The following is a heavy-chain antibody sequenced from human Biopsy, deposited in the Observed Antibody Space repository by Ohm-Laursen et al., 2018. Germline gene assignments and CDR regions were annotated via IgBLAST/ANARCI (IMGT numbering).Heavy chain of an antibody. CDR2: IRSESSGGTR. CDR3: SKWTGGYSYSSL. D-gene: IGHD5-12*01. Sequence: SLRLSCTASGFNFGDSGMGWFRQAPGKGLECVGLIRSESSGGTREYAAPVKGRFTVSRDDSKSIAYLDMNSLKTEDTAMYYCSKWTGGYSYSSLWGRGTLVTVSS. CDR1: GFNFGDSG. J-gene: IGHJ4*02. V-gene: IGHV3-49*03.